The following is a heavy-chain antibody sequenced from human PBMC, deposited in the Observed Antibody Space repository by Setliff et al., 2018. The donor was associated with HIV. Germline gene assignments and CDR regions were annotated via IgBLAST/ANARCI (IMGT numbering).Heavy chain of an antibody. D-gene: IGHD3-22*01. CDR3: ANSHSAYFVDAFDI. V-gene: IGHV5-51*01. CDR2: IYPGDSDT. J-gene: IGHJ3*02. CDR1: GYSFTTYW. Sequence: PGESLKISCKGSGYSFTTYWIGWVRQMPGKGLEWMGIIYPGDSDTRYSPSFQGQVTISADKSSSTAYLQWSSLKASDTAMYYCANSHSAYFVDAFDIWGQGTMVTVSS.